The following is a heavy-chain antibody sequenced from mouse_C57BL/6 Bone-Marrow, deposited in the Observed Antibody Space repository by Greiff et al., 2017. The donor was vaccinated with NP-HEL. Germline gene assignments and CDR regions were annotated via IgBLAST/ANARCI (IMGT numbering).Heavy chain of an antibody. Sequence: VQLQQSGAELVRPGTSVKVSCKASGYAFTNYLIEWVKQRPGQGLEWIGVINPGSGGTNYNEKFKGKATLTADKSSSTAYMQLSSLTSEDSAVYFCARMRNGSSHWYFDVWGTGTTVTVSS. J-gene: IGHJ1*03. CDR2: INPGSGGT. V-gene: IGHV1-54*01. CDR3: ARMRNGSSHWYFDV. CDR1: GYAFTNYL. D-gene: IGHD1-1*01.